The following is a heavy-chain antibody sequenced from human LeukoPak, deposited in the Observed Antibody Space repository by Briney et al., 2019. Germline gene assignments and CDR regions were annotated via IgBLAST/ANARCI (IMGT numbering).Heavy chain of an antibody. V-gene: IGHV5-51*01. CDR1: GYSFTSYW. Sequence: GESLKISCKGSGYSFTSYWIGWVRQMPGKGLEWMGIIYPGDSDTRYSPSFQGQVTISADKSINTAYLQWSSLKAPDTAMFYCARPHTIARSTKYYFDYWGQGPLVTVSS. CDR2: IYPGDSDT. D-gene: IGHD2-2*01. J-gene: IGHJ4*02. CDR3: ARPHTIARSTKYYFDY.